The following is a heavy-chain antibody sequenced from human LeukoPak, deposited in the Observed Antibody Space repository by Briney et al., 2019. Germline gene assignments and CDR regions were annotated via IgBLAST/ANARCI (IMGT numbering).Heavy chain of an antibody. J-gene: IGHJ4*02. CDR3: ARAYVWGSYRPLLDY. CDR2: INPNSGGT. CDR1: VYTFTGYY. Sequence: ASVTVSFKSSVYTFTGYYMHWVRQAPGQGLEWMGWINPNSGGTNYAQKFQGRVTMTRDTSISTAYMELSRLRSDDTAVYYCARAYVWGSYRPLLDYWGQGTLVTVSS. D-gene: IGHD3-16*02. V-gene: IGHV1-2*02.